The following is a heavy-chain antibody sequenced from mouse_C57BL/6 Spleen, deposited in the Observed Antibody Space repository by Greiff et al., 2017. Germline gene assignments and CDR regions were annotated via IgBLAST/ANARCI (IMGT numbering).Heavy chain of an antibody. V-gene: IGHV1-50*01. CDR2: IDPSDSYT. CDR1: GYTFTSYW. D-gene: IGHD1-1*01. CDR3: ARSGDYGSSLPYWYFDV. Sequence: QVQLQQPGAELVKPGASVKLSCKASGYTFTSYWMQWVKQRPGQGLEWIGEIDPSDSYTNYNQKFKGKATWTVDTSSSTAYMQLSSLTSEDSAVYYCARSGDYGSSLPYWYFDVWGTGTTVTVAS. J-gene: IGHJ1*03.